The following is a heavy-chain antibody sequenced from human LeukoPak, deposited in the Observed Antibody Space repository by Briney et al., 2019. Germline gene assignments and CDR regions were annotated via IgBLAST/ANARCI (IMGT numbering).Heavy chain of an antibody. CDR2: IYHSGST. V-gene: IGHV4-4*02. CDR3: ARVPTLSGWFGEGCY. D-gene: IGHD3-10*01. Sequence: SETLSLTCAVSGGSISSSNWWSWVRQPPGKGLEWIGEIYHSGSTNYNPSLKSRVTISVDKSKNQFSLKLSSVTAADTAVYYCARVPTLSGWFGEGCYWGQGTLVTVSS. J-gene: IGHJ4*02. CDR1: GGSISSSNW.